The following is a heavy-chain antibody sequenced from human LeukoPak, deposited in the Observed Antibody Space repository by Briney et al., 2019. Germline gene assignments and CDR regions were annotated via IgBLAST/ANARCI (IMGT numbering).Heavy chain of an antibody. CDR1: GGSISSSSYY. J-gene: IGHJ4*02. D-gene: IGHD3-22*01. V-gene: IGHV4-39*07. CDR2: IHTSGST. CDR3: ARDRYYYDSSGSALDY. Sequence: TPSETLSLTCTVSGGSISSSSYYWGWIRQPPGKGLEWIGRIHTSGSTNYNPSLKSRVTTSGDTSKNQFSLKLNSVTAADTAVYYCARDRYYYDSSGSALDYWGQGTLVTVSS.